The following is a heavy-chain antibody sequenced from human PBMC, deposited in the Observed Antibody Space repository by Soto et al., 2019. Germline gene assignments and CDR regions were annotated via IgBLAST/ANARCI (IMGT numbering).Heavy chain of an antibody. CDR2: ISAYNGNT. D-gene: IGHD5-12*01. J-gene: IGHJ3*02. Sequence: QVQLVQSGAEVKKPGASVKVSCKASGYTFISYGISWVRQAPGQGLEWMGWISAYNGNTNYAQKLQGRVTMTTDTSTSTAYMELRRRRSGDTAVYYCARIGGYDLREGAFDIWGQGTMVTVSS. V-gene: IGHV1-18*01. CDR3: ARIGGYDLREGAFDI. CDR1: GYTFISYG.